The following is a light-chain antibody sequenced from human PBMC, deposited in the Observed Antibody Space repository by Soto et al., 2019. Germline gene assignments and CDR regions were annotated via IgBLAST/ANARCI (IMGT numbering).Light chain of an antibody. CDR2: EVS. CDR1: SSDVGGYNY. CDR3: SSYAGSNNLV. Sequence: QSALTQPPSASGSPGQSVTISCTGTSSDVGGYNYVSWYQQHPGKAPKLMIXEVSKRPSGVPDRFSGSKSGNTASLTVSGLQAEDEADYYCSSYAGSNNLVFGGGTKLTVL. J-gene: IGLJ2*01. V-gene: IGLV2-8*01.